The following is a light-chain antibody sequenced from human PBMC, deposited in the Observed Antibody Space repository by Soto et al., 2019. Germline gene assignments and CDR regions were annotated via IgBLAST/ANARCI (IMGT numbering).Light chain of an antibody. V-gene: IGKV3-20*01. CDR2: GAS. J-gene: IGKJ1*01. Sequence: ETVMTSSPETLSLSTGERATLSCRASQSVSDNLAWYQQRPGQGPRLLIYGASTRATGIPDRFSGSGSGTDFTLTISRLEPEDFAVYYCQRYGSFGQGTKADI. CDR1: QSVSDN. CDR3: QRYGS.